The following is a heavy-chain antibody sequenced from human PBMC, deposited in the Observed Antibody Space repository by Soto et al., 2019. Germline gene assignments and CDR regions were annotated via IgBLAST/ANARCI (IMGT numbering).Heavy chain of an antibody. J-gene: IGHJ1*01. Sequence: ASVKVSCKASGYTFTSYDINWVRQATGQGLEWMGWMNPNSGNTGYAQKFQGRVTMTRNTSISTAYMELSSLRSEDTAVYYCARDLRLRRTHRNLQHWGQGTLVTFSS. V-gene: IGHV1-8*01. CDR3: ARDLRLRRTHRNLQH. CDR2: MNPNSGNT. D-gene: IGHD4-17*01. CDR1: GYTFTSYD.